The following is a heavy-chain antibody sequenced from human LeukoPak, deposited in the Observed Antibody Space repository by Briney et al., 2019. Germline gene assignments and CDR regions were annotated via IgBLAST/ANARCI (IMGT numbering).Heavy chain of an antibody. J-gene: IGHJ4*02. V-gene: IGHV1-69*13. CDR3: ARSRGSCYSCGDY. CDR1: GGTFSRYA. D-gene: IGHD2-15*01. CDR2: IIPIFGTA. Sequence: SVKVSCKASGGTFSRYAINWVRQAPGQGLEWMGGIIPIFGTANYAQKFQGRVTITADESTSTAYMELSSPRSEDTAVYYCARSRGSCYSCGDYWGQGTLVTVSS.